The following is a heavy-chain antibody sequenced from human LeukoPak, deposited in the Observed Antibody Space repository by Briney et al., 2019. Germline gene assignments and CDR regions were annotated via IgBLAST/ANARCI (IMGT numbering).Heavy chain of an antibody. CDR2: ISSSPINI. Sequence: GGSLRLSCAASGFTFSDYGMNWVRQAPGKGLEWVSYISSSPINIYYADSVRGRFTISRDNAKNSVFLQMNSLRAEDTAVYYCAREPPTVTALFNYWGQGTLVTVSS. V-gene: IGHV3-48*03. D-gene: IGHD4-17*01. CDR1: GFTFSDYG. CDR3: AREPPTVTALFNY. J-gene: IGHJ4*02.